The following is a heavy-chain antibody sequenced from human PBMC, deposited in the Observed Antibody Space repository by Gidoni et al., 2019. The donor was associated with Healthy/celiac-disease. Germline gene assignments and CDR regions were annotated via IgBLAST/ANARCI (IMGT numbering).Heavy chain of an antibody. CDR2: MNPNSGNT. D-gene: IGHD3-3*01. CDR3: ARYTIFAPHWYYGMDV. Sequence: QVQLVQSGAEVKKPGASVKVSGTASGYTFTSYDSNWVRQATGQGLEWMGWMNPNSGNTGYAQKFQGRVTMTRNTSISTAYMELSSLRSEDTAVYYCARYTIFAPHWYYGMDVWGQGTTVTVSS. CDR1: GYTFTSYD. V-gene: IGHV1-8*01. J-gene: IGHJ6*02.